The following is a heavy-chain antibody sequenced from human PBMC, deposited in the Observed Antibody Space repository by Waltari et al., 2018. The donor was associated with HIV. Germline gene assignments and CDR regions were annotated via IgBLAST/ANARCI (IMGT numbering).Heavy chain of an antibody. V-gene: IGHV3-53*02. Sequence: EVQLVETGGGLIQPGGSLRLSCAASGFTVSSNYLSWVREAPGKGLEWGSVIYSGGSTYYADSVKGRFTIARDNSKNTLYLQMNSLRAGDTAVYYCARLYGGDVWGQGTTVTVSS. CDR3: ARLYGGDV. CDR2: IYSGGST. CDR1: GFTVSSNY. J-gene: IGHJ6*02.